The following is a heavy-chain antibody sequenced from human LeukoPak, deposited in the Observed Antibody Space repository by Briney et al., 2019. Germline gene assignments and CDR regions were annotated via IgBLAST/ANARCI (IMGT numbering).Heavy chain of an antibody. D-gene: IGHD5-12*01. CDR2: ISGSGGST. CDR3: AKAGYDTYYYYGIDV. J-gene: IGHJ6*02. Sequence: PGGSLRLSCAASGFTFSSYAMSWVRQAPGKGLEWVSAISGSGGSTYYADSVKGRFTISRDNSKNTLYLQMNSLRAEDTAVYYCAKAGYDTYYYYGIDVWGQGTTVTVSS. V-gene: IGHV3-23*01. CDR1: GFTFSSYA.